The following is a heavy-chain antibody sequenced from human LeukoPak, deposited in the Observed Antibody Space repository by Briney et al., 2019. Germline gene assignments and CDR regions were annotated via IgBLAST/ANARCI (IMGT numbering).Heavy chain of an antibody. CDR1: GGSFSGYY. D-gene: IGHD6-13*01. CDR3: ARAGYSSSWDTFDY. Sequence: SETLSLTCAVYGGSFSGYYWSWIRQPPGKGLEWIGEINHSGSTNYNPSLKSRVTISVDTSKNQFSLKLSSVTAADTAVYYCARAGYSSSWDTFDYWGQGTLVTVSS. J-gene: IGHJ4*02. V-gene: IGHV4-34*01. CDR2: INHSGST.